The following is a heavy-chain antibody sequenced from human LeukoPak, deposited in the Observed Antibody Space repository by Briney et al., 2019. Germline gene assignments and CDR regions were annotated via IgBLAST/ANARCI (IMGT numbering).Heavy chain of an antibody. CDR3: ARGPVLVHYAFDI. Sequence: GASVKVSCKASGYSFTNYDINWVRQATGQGLEWMGWMNPNSGNTGYAQKFQGRVTITRNTSISTAYMELSSLRSEDTAVYYCARGPVLVHYAFDIWGQGTMVTVSS. V-gene: IGHV1-8*03. CDR1: GYSFTNYD. J-gene: IGHJ3*02. D-gene: IGHD6-13*01. CDR2: MNPNSGNT.